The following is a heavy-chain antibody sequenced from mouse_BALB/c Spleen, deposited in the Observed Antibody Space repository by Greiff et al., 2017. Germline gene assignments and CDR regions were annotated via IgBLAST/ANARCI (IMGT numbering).Heavy chain of an antibody. V-gene: IGHV1-84*02. CDR3: ARSYYRYYFDD. CDR2: IYPGSGNT. Sequence: VHLVESGPELVKPGASVKISCKASGYTFTDYYINWVKQKPGQGLEWIGWIYPGSGNTKYNEKFKGKATLTVDTSSSTAYMQLSSLTSEDTAVYFCARSYYRYYFDDWGQGTTLTVSS. CDR1: GYTFTDYY. J-gene: IGHJ2*01. D-gene: IGHD2-14*01.